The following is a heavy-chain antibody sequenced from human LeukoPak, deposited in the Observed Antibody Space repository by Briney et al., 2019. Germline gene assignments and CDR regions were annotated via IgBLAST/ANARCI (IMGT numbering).Heavy chain of an antibody. J-gene: IGHJ4*02. CDR2: IIPIFGTA. Sequence: GASVKVSCKXSGGTFSSYAISWVRQAPGQGLEWMGGIIPIFGTANYAQKFQGRVTITADESTSTAYMELSSLRSEDTAVYYCAGTHAPVLRFLEWLLPSDYWGQGTLVTVSS. D-gene: IGHD3-3*01. CDR3: AGTHAPVLRFLEWLLPSDY. CDR1: GGTFSSYA. V-gene: IGHV1-69*13.